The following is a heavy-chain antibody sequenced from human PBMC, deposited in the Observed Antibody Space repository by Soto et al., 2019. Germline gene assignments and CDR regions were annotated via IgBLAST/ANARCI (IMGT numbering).Heavy chain of an antibody. D-gene: IGHD5-12*01. Sequence: QVQLVESGGGLVKPGGSLRLSCAASGFTFSDYYMSWIRQAPGKGLEWVSYISSSSSYTNYADSVTGRFTISRDNANNSLYLQMNSLRAEDTAVYYCARDHHRYSGYDYVDYWGQGTLVTVSS. J-gene: IGHJ4*02. CDR2: ISSSSSYT. CDR1: GFTFSDYY. CDR3: ARDHHRYSGYDYVDY. V-gene: IGHV3-11*05.